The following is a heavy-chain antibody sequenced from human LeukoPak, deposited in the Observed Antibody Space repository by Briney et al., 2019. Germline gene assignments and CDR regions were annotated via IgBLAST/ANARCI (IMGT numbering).Heavy chain of an antibody. J-gene: IGHJ4*02. D-gene: IGHD2-21*02. V-gene: IGHV3-21*01. CDR1: GFSFSSYT. CDR3: ARDGRCGGDCYAS. CDR2: ISSSSSYI. Sequence: GGSLRLSCAASGFSFSSYTMNWVRQAPGKGLEWVSIISSSSSYIYYADSVKGRFTISRDNAKNALYLQMNSLRVEDTAVYYCARDGRCGGDCYASWGQGSLVTVYS.